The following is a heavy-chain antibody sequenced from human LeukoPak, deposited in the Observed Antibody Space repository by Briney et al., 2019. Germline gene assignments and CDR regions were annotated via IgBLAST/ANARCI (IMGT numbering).Heavy chain of an antibody. D-gene: IGHD2-2*01. CDR1: GYSFTSYW. CDR2: IYPGDSDT. V-gene: IGHV5-51*01. Sequence: GESLKISCKGSGYSFTSYWIGWMRQLPGKGLERMGIIYPGDSDTRYSPSFQGHVTISADKSLSTAYLQWSSRKASDSAMYYWARHEVGYCRSTSWVHVPGFVNWGQGTLVTVSS. J-gene: IGHJ4*02. CDR3: ARHEVGYCRSTSWVHVPGFVN.